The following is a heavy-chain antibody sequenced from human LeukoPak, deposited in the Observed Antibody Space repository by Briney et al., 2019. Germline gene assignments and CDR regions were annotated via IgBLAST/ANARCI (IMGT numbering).Heavy chain of an antibody. Sequence: GGSLRLSCAASGFTFDDYTMHWVRQAPGKGLEWVSLISWDGGSPYYADSVKGRFTISRDNSKNSLYLQMNSLRTENTGLYYCAKDTRARLATPDAFDIWGQGTMVTVSS. CDR3: AKDTRARLATPDAFDI. V-gene: IGHV3-43*01. CDR1: GFTFDDYT. CDR2: ISWDGGSP. D-gene: IGHD3-10*01. J-gene: IGHJ3*02.